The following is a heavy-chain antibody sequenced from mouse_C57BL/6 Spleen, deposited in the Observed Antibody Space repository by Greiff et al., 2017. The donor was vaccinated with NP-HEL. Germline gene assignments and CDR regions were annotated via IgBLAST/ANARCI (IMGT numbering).Heavy chain of an antibody. CDR1: GYSFTGYY. V-gene: IGHV1-42*01. J-gene: IGHJ1*03. CDR2: INPSTGGT. D-gene: IGHD1-1*01. Sequence: EVQLQQSGPELVKPGASVKISCKASGYSFTGYYMNWVKQSPEKSLEWIGEINPSTGGTTYNQKFKAKATLTVDKSSSTAYMQLKSLTSEDSAVYYCARSDGSRDWYFDVWGTGTTVTVSS. CDR3: ARSDGSRDWYFDV.